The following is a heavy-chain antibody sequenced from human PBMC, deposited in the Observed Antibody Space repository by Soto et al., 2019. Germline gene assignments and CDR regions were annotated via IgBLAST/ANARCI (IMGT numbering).Heavy chain of an antibody. CDR3: ARDPGPAKHYYASGTRKPYGMAA. V-gene: IGHV1-3*01. D-gene: IGHD3-10*01. J-gene: IGHJ6*02. CDR1: RVGITRKS. Sequence: CEACRVGITRKSMWWAHHEPKKSLEWMVWSNACNGNTKYSQKFQGRVTITRDTSASTAYMELSSLRSEDTAVYYCARDPGPAKHYYASGTRKPYGMAAWAPGTTVTVS. CDR2: SNACNGNT.